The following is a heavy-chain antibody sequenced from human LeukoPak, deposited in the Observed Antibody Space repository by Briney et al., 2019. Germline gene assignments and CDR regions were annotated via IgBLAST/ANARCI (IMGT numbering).Heavy chain of an antibody. CDR2: ISAYNGNT. D-gene: IGHD2-2*01. CDR3: ARAGDCSSTSCYVGWFDP. CDR1: GYTFTSYG. V-gene: IGHV1-18*01. Sequence: ASVKVSCKASGYTFTSYGISWVRQAPGQGLEWMGWISAYNGNTNYAQKLQGRVTMTTDTSTSTAYMELRSLRSDDTAVYYCARAGDCSSTSCYVGWFDPWGQGTLVTVSS. J-gene: IGHJ5*02.